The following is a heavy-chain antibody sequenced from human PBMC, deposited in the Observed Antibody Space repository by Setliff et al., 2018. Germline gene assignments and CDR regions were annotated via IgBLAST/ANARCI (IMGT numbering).Heavy chain of an antibody. V-gene: IGHV4-39*01. CDR1: GGSISISGYF. Sequence: PSETLSLTCTVSGGSISISGYFWGWIRQPPGKGLEWIGSTSYSGTTYSNSPLKSRLSISVDTSKNQFSLRLTSVTAADTAVYFCARHSNTWPVDFWGQGTLVTVSS. J-gene: IGHJ4*02. CDR2: TSYSGTT. CDR3: ARHSNTWPVDF.